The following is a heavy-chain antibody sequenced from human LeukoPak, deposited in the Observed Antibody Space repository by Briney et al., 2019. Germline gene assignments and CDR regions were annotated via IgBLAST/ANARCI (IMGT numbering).Heavy chain of an antibody. V-gene: IGHV3-7*01. CDR3: ARDSAVGGTKREYYFDY. Sequence: GGSLRLSCAASGFTFSNYWMSWVRQAPGKGLEWVANINQDGSEKYYVDSVKGRFTISRDNAKNSLYLQMNSLRTEDTAVYYCARDSAVGGTKREYYFDYWGQGTLVTVSS. CDR2: INQDGSEK. CDR1: GFTFSNYW. J-gene: IGHJ4*02. D-gene: IGHD1-26*01.